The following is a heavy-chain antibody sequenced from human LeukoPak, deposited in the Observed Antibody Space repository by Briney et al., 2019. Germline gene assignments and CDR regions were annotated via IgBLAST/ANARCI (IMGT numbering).Heavy chain of an antibody. CDR2: IIPIFGTA. J-gene: IGHJ4*02. CDR1: GGTFSSYA. D-gene: IGHD7-27*01. V-gene: IGHV1-69*01. CDR3: AKEYQLGTTFDY. Sequence: ASVKVSCKASGGTFSSYAISWVRQAPGQGLEWMGGIIPIFGTANYAQKFQGRVTITADESTSTAYLELSSLRSEDTAVYYCAKEYQLGTTFDYWGQGTLVTVSS.